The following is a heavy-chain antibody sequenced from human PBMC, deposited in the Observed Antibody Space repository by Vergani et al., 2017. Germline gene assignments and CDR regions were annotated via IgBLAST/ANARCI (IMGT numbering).Heavy chain of an antibody. CDR1: GFTFDDYA. CDR3: AKDTSYVVRYFDY. CDR2: ISWNSGSI. V-gene: IGHV3-9*01. Sequence: EVQLVESGGGLVQPGRSLRLSCAASGFTFDDYAMHWVRQAPGKGLEWVSGISWNSGSIGYADSVKGRFTISRDNAKNSLYLQMNSLRAEDTALYYCAKDTSYVVRYFDYWGQGTLVTVSS. J-gene: IGHJ4*02. D-gene: IGHD2-21*01.